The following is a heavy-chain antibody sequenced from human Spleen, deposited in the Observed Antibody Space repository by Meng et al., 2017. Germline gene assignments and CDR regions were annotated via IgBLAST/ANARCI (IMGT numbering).Heavy chain of an antibody. D-gene: IGHD5-18*01. Sequence: QLRLRVSGPGLWQPSETPSLTFTVSGVSISSYYWSWIRQPPGKGVEWIGYIHYSGGTNYNPSLKNRVAMSVDTSKNQFSLKLSSVTAADTAVYYCARTADRGYSYGCWGQGTLVTVSS. J-gene: IGHJ4*02. CDR1: GVSISSYY. V-gene: IGHV4-59*12. CDR3: ARTADRGYSYGC. CDR2: IHYSGGT.